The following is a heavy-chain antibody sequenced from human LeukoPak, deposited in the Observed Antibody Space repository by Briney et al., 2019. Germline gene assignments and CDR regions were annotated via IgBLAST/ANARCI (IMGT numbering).Heavy chain of an antibody. CDR2: ISSSGSTI. CDR3: ARGIAAPNWFDP. V-gene: IGHV3-11*01. CDR1: GFTFSDYY. Sequence: GGSLRLSCAASGFTFSDYYLSWIRQAPGKGLEWVSYISSSGSTIYYADSMKGRFTISRDNAKNSLYLQMNSLRAEDTAVYYCARGIAAPNWFDPWGQGTLVTVSS. J-gene: IGHJ5*02. D-gene: IGHD6-13*01.